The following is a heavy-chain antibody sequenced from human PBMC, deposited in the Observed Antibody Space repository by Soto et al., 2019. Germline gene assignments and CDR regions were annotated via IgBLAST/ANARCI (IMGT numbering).Heavy chain of an antibody. Sequence: ASVKVSCKASGYSFSDYYLHWVRQAPGQGLEWMGWISPKSGGTHYAPKFEGRVTLTTDTSISTAFMEVSSLSSDDTAVYYCARGPRTQLWFTNVYWGQGTLVAVSS. CDR2: ISPKSGGT. J-gene: IGHJ4*02. CDR3: ARGPRTQLWFTNVY. CDR1: GYSFSDYY. D-gene: IGHD5-18*01. V-gene: IGHV1-2*02.